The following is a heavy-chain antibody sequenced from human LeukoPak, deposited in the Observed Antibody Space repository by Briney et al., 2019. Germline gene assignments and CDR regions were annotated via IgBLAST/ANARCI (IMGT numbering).Heavy chain of an antibody. CDR3: ARDRTKYCRSTSCPLDY. V-gene: IGHV1-2*02. J-gene: IGHJ4*02. CDR2: INPYSGGT. D-gene: IGHD2-2*01. Sequence: ASVKVSCKASGYVFTDYYIHWVRQAPGQGLEWMGWINPYSGGTNYAQKFRGRVTMTRDTSISTAYMELSRLRSDDTAVYYCARDRTKYCRSTSCPLDYWGQGTLVTVSS. CDR1: GYVFTDYY.